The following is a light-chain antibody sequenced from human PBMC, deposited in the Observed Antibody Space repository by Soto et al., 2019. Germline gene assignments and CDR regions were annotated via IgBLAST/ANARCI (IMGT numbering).Light chain of an antibody. CDR2: DAS. CDR3: QQRRNWPSIT. Sequence: EIVLTQSPATLALSPGERATLSCRASQSVSSYLAWYQQKPGQAPRLLISDASNRAPGIPVRFSGSGFGTDFTLTISSLEAEDSAVYYCQQRRNWPSITFGQGTRLEIK. V-gene: IGKV3-11*01. CDR1: QSVSSY. J-gene: IGKJ5*01.